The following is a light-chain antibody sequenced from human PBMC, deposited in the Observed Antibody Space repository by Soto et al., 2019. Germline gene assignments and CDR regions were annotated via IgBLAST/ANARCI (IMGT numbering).Light chain of an antibody. V-gene: IGKV1-39*01. J-gene: IGKJ2*01. CDR2: AAS. CDR1: QNISSY. Sequence: DIQMTQSPSSLSASVGDRVTITCRASQNISSYLNWYQQKPRKAPKLLIYAASSLQSGVPSRFSGSGSGTDFTLTISSLQPEDFATYYCQQSHGIPYTFGQGTKLEIK. CDR3: QQSHGIPYT.